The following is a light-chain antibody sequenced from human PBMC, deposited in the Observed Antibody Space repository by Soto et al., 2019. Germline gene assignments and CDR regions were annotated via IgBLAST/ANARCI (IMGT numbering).Light chain of an antibody. CDR3: QQYSKEST. Sequence: DVEMTQSPSTLPTSIGDRVTINCRASQNVSNWLAWYQQKPGKAPKLLIYKASRLESGVPSRFSASGSGTDFTLTINSLQSDDFATYFCQQYSKESTFGQVTKLEIK. V-gene: IGKV1-5*03. CDR1: QNVSNW. J-gene: IGKJ2*01. CDR2: KAS.